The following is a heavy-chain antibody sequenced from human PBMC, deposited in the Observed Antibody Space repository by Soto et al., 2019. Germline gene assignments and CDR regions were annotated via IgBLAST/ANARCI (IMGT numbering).Heavy chain of an antibody. D-gene: IGHD3-10*01. CDR3: AREEGGGFYGSGGYPHWFDP. V-gene: IGHV4-59*12. CDR2: IYHSGST. CDR1: GGSISGYS. Sequence: SETLSLTCTVSGGSISGYSWSWIRQPPGKGLEWIGYIYHSGSTYYNPSLKSRVTISVDTSKNQFSLKLTSVTAADTAVYYCAREEGGGFYGSGGYPHWFDPWGQGTLVTVSS. J-gene: IGHJ5*02.